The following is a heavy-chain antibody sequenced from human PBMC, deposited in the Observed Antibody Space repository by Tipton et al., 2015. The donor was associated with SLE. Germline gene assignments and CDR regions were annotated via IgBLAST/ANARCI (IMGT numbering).Heavy chain of an antibody. J-gene: IGHJ4*02. CDR3: ATLPNSDQIYHVDY. Sequence: TLSLTCTVSGGSISNRIYYWGWIRQPPGKGLEWIGSVYYSGITYYNSSLKSRVTISVDTSKNQFSLNLSSVTAADTAVYYCATLPNSDQIYHVDYWGQGTLVTVSS. V-gene: IGHV4-39*01. CDR1: GGSISNRIYY. CDR2: VYYSGIT. D-gene: IGHD1-14*01.